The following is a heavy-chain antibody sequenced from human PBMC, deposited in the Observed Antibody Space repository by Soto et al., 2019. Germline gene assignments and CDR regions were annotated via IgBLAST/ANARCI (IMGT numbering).Heavy chain of an antibody. CDR3: AKGAPTGTFFDY. J-gene: IGHJ4*02. CDR1: GFTFNYAW. Sequence: EVQLVESGGGLVKPGESLRLSSTASGFTFNYAWMSWVRQAPGKGLEWVARIRTKTDDEATDYAAPVKGRFSVSRDDSKNTVHLQMNSLKTEDTAVYYCAKGAPTGTFFDYWGQGILVTVSS. D-gene: IGHD3-10*01. CDR2: IRTKTDDEAT. V-gene: IGHV3-15*01.